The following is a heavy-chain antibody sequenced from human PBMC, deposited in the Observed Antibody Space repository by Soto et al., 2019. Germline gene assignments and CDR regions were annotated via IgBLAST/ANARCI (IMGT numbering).Heavy chain of an antibody. CDR1: GGSISSSSYY. D-gene: IGHD3-22*01. CDR2: IYYSGST. J-gene: IGHJ4*02. Sequence: QLQLQESGPGLVKPSETLSLTCTVSGGSISSSSYYWGWIRQPPGKGLEWIGSIYYSGSTYYNPSLKSRVTISVDTSKNQFSLKLSSVTAADTAVYYCPGSSGYYVGDDYWGQGTLVTVSS. V-gene: IGHV4-39*01. CDR3: PGSSGYYVGDDY.